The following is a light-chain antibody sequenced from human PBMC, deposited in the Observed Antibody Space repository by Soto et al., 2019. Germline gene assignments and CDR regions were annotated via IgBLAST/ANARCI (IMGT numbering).Light chain of an antibody. J-gene: IGKJ1*01. V-gene: IGKV1-5*01. CDR3: QQYNSYSPET. CDR1: QSISSW. Sequence: DIQMTQSPSTLPASVGDRVTITCRASQSISSWLAWYQQKPGKAPNLLIYDASSLETGVPSRFSGSGSGTEFSLTITSLQPDDFATYYCQQYNSYSPETFGQGTKVDIK. CDR2: DAS.